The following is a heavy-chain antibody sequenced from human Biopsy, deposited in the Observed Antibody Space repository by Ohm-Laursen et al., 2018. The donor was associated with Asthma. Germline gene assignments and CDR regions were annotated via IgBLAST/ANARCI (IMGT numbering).Heavy chain of an antibody. V-gene: IGHV4-30-2*03. J-gene: IGHJ4*02. CDR2: ISPSGNT. CDR3: VSPPGY. CDR1: GGSISSGDYS. Sequence: TLSLTCAVSGGSISSGDYSWSWIRQPPGKGLEWIGFISPSGNTYYSPSLKSRVTLSVDASKNQFSLKLTSVTAADTAVYYCVSPPGYWGQGTRVTVSS.